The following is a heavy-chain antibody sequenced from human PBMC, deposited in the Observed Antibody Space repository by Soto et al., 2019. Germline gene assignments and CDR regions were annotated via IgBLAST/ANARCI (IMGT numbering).Heavy chain of an antibody. CDR3: ARQPSRGLLFYFYGLDL. J-gene: IGHJ6*04. Sequence: GESLKISCKGSGYSFTSYWIGWVRQMPWKGLEWMGIIYPGDSDTRYSPSFQGQVTISADKSISTAYLQWSSLKASDTAMYYCARQPSRGLLFYFYGLDLWGKGTKLTVSS. CDR1: GYSFTSYW. V-gene: IGHV5-51*01. D-gene: IGHD3-22*01. CDR2: IYPGDSDT.